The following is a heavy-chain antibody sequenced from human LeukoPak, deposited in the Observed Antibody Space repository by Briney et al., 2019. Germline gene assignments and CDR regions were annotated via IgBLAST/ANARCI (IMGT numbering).Heavy chain of an antibody. J-gene: IGHJ4*02. CDR1: GFTFSSFE. V-gene: IGHV3-48*03. CDR3: AREVDSVIGSIDY. Sequence: PGGSLRLSCAASGFTFSSFEMNWVRQAPGKGLEWVSYISGSGTIYYADSVKGRFTISRDNAKNSLYLQMNNLRAEDMAVYYCAREVDSVIGSIDYWGQGTLSPSPQ. CDR2: ISGSGTI. D-gene: IGHD3-22*01.